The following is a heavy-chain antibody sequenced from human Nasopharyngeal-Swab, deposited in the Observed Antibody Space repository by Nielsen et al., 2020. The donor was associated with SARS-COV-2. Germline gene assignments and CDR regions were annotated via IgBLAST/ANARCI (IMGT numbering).Heavy chain of an antibody. CDR1: GFTFSSYW. D-gene: IGHD4-11*01. CDR2: INSDGSST. Sequence: GESLKISCAASGFTFSSYWMHWVRQAPGKGLVWVSRINSDGSSTSYADSVKGRFTICRDNAKNTLYLQMNSLRAEDTAVYYCARASSFYSNYFGYWGQGTLVTVSS. CDR3: ARASSFYSNYFGY. V-gene: IGHV3-74*01. J-gene: IGHJ4*02.